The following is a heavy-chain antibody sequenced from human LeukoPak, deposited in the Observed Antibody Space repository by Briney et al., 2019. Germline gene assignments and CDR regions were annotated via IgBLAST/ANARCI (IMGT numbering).Heavy chain of an antibody. V-gene: IGHV3-23*01. CDR1: GFSLSSCA. J-gene: IGHJ5*02. CDR2: INGGGGGTT. D-gene: IGHD6-19*01. Sequence: GGSLRLSCAASGFSLSSCAMTWVRQAPGKGLEWVSAINGGGGGTTYYADSVKGRFTISGDSSKNTVYLQMHSLRAEDTAIYYCAKGRVGGWYYRWGQGTLVTVSS. CDR3: AKGRVGGWYYR.